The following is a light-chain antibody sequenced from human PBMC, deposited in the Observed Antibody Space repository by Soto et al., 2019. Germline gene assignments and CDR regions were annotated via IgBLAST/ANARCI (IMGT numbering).Light chain of an antibody. CDR2: GAS. CDR1: QGVENY. V-gene: IGKV1-16*01. J-gene: IGKJ1*01. CDR3: QQYYGYPHT. Sequence: DIQITQSPSSLSASVGDKVTITCRTSQGVENYLAWFQQKPGKAPKSLIYGASSLQSGVPSRFSGSGSGTYFTFTIGSLQAEDFATYYCQQYYGYPHTFGQGTKVEIK.